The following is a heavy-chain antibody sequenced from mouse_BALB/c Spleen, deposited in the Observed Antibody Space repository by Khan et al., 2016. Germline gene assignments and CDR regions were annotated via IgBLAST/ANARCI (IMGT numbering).Heavy chain of an antibody. D-gene: IGHD1-3*01. Sequence: QVQLKESGPGLVAPSQSLSITCTVSGFSLTSYGVHWVRQPPGKGLEWLGVIWDGGSKNYNSDLMYRMSISKDKSKCQVFLTTHSLPTDATAMYFCSRLEDIWGQGTTLTVSS. CDR3: SRLEDI. CDR2: IWDGGSK. J-gene: IGHJ2*01. V-gene: IGHV2-9*02. CDR1: GFSLTSYG.